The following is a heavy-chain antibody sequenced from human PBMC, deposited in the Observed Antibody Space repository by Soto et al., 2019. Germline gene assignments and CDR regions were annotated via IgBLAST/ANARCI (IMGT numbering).Heavy chain of an antibody. CDR1: GGSLSSYY. Sequence: PSETLSLTCTVVGGSLSSYYWMWTRQLPGKGLEWMGYIHYSGATNYNPSLQSRVTMSVDTPKNQFSLKLTSVTAADTAMYYCARESPGAGHFDYWGQGALVTVSS. J-gene: IGHJ4*02. CDR3: ARESPGAGHFDY. D-gene: IGHD6-13*01. CDR2: IHYSGAT. V-gene: IGHV4-59*01.